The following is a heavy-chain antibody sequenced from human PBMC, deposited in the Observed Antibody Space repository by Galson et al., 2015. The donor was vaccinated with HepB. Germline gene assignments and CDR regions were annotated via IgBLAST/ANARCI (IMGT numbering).Heavy chain of an antibody. V-gene: IGHV1-18*04. CDR3: ARDESSGYYYVVDY. CDR1: GYTFTSYG. D-gene: IGHD3-22*01. CDR2: ISAYNGNT. Sequence: SVKVSCKASGYTFTSYGISWVRQAPGQGLEWMGWISAYNGNTNYAQKFQDRVTMTTDTSTSTAYMELRSLRSDDTAVYYCARDESSGYYYVVDYWGQGTLVTVSS. J-gene: IGHJ4*02.